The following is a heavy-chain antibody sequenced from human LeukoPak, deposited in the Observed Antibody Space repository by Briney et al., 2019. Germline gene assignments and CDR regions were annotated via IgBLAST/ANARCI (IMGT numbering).Heavy chain of an antibody. J-gene: IGHJ4*02. CDR2: INPNSGGT. Sequence: ASVKVSCKASGYTFTGYYMHWVRQAPGQGLEWMGWINPNSGGTNYAQKFQGRVTMTRDTSISTAYMELSRLRSDDTAVYYCARGLYYFGSGSYAGGYWGQGNLVTVSS. CDR3: ARGLYYFGSGSYAGGY. D-gene: IGHD3-10*01. CDR1: GYTFTGYY. V-gene: IGHV1-2*02.